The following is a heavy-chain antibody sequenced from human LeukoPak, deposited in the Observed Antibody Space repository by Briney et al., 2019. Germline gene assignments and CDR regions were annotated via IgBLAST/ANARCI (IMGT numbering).Heavy chain of an antibody. V-gene: IGHV4-4*08. CDR2: IYTSGST. CDR3: ARDAGLVRGVITD. D-gene: IGHD3-10*01. J-gene: IGHJ4*02. Sequence: SETLSLTCTVSGGSISSYYWSWTRQPPGKGLEWIGRIYTSGSTNYNPSLKSRVTISVDTSKNQFSLKLSSVTAADTAVYYCARDAGLVRGVITDWGQGTLVTASS. CDR1: GGSISSYY.